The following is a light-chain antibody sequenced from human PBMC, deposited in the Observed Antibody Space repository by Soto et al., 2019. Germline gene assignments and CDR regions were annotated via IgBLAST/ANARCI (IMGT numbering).Light chain of an antibody. CDR2: GAS. Sequence: EIVLTQSPGTLSLSPGERVTLSCRASQSVSSNYLAWYQQIPGQAPRLLIYGASSRATGIPDRFSGSGSGTDFTLTISRLEPEDFAVYYCQQYDSSPYTFGQGTKVDIK. V-gene: IGKV3-20*01. CDR1: QSVSSNY. J-gene: IGKJ2*01. CDR3: QQYDSSPYT.